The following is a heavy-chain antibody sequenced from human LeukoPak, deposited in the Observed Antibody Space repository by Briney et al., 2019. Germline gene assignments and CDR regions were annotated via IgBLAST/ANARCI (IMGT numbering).Heavy chain of an antibody. Sequence: IPSETLSLTCTVSAGSISSSDYYWGWIRQPPGKGLEWIGRISYSGNTYYNPSLKSRVTISVDTSKNHFSLRLSSVTAADTAVYYCSRLTHSYYSDTSGYYPYYYMDVWGEGTTVAVSS. V-gene: IGHV4-39*02. D-gene: IGHD3-22*01. CDR2: ISYSGNT. J-gene: IGHJ6*03. CDR1: AGSISSSDYY. CDR3: SRLTHSYYSDTSGYYPYYYMDV.